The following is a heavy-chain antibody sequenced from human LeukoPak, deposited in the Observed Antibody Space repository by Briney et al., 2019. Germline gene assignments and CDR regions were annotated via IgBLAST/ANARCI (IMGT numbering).Heavy chain of an antibody. Sequence: PGGSLRLSCAASGFTVSSNYMSWVRQAPGKGLEWVSVIYSGGSIYYADSVKGRFTISRDNAKNSLYLQMNSLRAEDTAVYYCASSPPHYYDSSGSISWGQGTLVTVSS. CDR3: ASSPPHYYDSSGSIS. J-gene: IGHJ4*02. CDR2: IYSGGSI. CDR1: GFTVSSNY. V-gene: IGHV3-53*01. D-gene: IGHD3-22*01.